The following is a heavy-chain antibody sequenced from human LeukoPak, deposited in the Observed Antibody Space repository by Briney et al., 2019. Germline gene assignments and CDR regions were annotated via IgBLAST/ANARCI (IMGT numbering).Heavy chain of an antibody. CDR3: ARDRGATKREVVVDGLPRWFDP. CDR1: GYTFTSYY. D-gene: IGHD1-26*01. V-gene: IGHV1-46*01. J-gene: IGHJ5*02. CDR2: INPSGGST. Sequence: ASVKVSCKASGYTFTSYYMHWVRQAPGQGLEWMGIINPSGGSTSYAQKFQGRVTMTRDTSTSTVYMELSSLRSEDTAVYYCARDRGATKREVVVDGLPRWFDPWGQGTLVTVSS.